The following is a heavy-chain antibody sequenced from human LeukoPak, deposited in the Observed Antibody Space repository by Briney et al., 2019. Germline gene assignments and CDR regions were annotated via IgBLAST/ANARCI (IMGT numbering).Heavy chain of an antibody. CDR2: ISSSSNTI. J-gene: IGHJ4*02. V-gene: IGHV3-48*01. CDR3: ARRGYSYGGVDY. Sequence: GGSLRLSCAASGFTFSTHSMNWVRQAPGKGLELVSYISSSSNTIYYADSVKGRFTISRDNAKNSLYLQMNSLRAEDTAVYYCARRGYSYGGVDYWGQGTLVTVSS. D-gene: IGHD5-18*01. CDR1: GFTFSTHS.